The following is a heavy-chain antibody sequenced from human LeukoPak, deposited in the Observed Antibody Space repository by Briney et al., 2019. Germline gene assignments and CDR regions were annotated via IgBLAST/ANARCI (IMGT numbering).Heavy chain of an antibody. Sequence: PSETLSLTCTVSGGSISSSSYYWGWIRQPPGKGLEWIGSIYYSGSTYYNPSLKSRVTISVDTSKNQFSLKLSSVTAADTAVYYCARVFKLWELQGGYYFDYWGQGTLVTVSS. V-gene: IGHV4-39*07. J-gene: IGHJ4*02. CDR3: ARVFKLWELQGGYYFDY. D-gene: IGHD1-26*01. CDR2: IYYSGST. CDR1: GGSISSSSYY.